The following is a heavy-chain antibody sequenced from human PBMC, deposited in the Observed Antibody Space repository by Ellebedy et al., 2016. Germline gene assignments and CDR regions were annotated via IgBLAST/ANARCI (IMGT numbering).Heavy chain of an antibody. Sequence: GESLKISXEASGFTFSSNGMPWVRQAPGQGLEWVAVISYDGSNKYYADSVKGRFTISRDNSKNTLYLQMNSLRAEDTAVYYCAKGRWFGELKEVMYFDYWGQGTLVTVSS. D-gene: IGHD3-10*01. V-gene: IGHV3-30*18. CDR3: AKGRWFGELKEVMYFDY. J-gene: IGHJ4*02. CDR1: GFTFSSNG. CDR2: ISYDGSNK.